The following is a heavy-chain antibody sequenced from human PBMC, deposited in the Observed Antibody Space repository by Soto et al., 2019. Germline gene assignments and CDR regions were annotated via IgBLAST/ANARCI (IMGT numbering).Heavy chain of an antibody. CDR1: GGTFSSYT. D-gene: IGHD3-10*01. CDR3: ARFFGSYGMDV. V-gene: IGHV1-69*02. CDR2: IIPILGIP. J-gene: IGHJ6*02. Sequence: QVQLVQSGAEVKKPGSSVKVSCKASGGTFSSYTISWVRQAPGQGLEWMGRIIPILGIPNYAQKFQGRVTITADKSTGTAYMELSSLGSEDTAVYYCARFFGSYGMDVWGQGTTVTVSS.